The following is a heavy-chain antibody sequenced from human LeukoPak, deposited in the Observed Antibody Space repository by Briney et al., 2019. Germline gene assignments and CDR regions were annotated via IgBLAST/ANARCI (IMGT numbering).Heavy chain of an antibody. CDR2: IYYSGST. Sequence: PSETLSLTCTVSGGSISSYYWSWIRQPPGKGLEWIGYIYYSGSTNYNPSLKSRVTISVGTSKNQFSLKLSSVTAADTAVYYCARLRCEGYSSGCLGWFDPWGQGTLVTVSS. J-gene: IGHJ5*02. CDR1: GGSISSYY. CDR3: ARLRCEGYSSGCLGWFDP. D-gene: IGHD6-19*01. V-gene: IGHV4-59*08.